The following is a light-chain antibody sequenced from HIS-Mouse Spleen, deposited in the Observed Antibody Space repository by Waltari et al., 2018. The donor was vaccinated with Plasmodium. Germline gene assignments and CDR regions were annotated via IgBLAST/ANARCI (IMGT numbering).Light chain of an antibody. V-gene: IGKV1-9*01. CDR2: AAS. CDR1: QGISSY. J-gene: IGKJ4*01. CDR3: QQRNSYPLT. Sequence: DIQLTQSPSFLSASVGDRVTITFRASQGISSYLAWYQQKPGKAPKLLIYAASTLQSGVPSSCSGSGSGTEFTLTISSLQPEDFATYYCQQRNSYPLTFGGGTKVEIK.